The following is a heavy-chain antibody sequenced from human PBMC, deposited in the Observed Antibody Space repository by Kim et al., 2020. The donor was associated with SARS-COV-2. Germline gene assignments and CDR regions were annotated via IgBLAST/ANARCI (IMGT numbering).Heavy chain of an antibody. CDR3: ARGRAGVIPSPVLGLGPYYEYYIMDV. CDR1: GGSFSGYS. Sequence: SETLSLTCAVYGGSFSGYSWTWIRQPPGKGLEWIGKINHTGSTNYNPSLQSRVSISTDTSKNQVSVRLRSVTAADTAVYYCARGRAGVIPSPVLGLGPYYEYYIMDVWGRGTTVTVSS. D-gene: IGHD2-21*01. CDR2: INHTGST. V-gene: IGHV4-34*01. J-gene: IGHJ6*02.